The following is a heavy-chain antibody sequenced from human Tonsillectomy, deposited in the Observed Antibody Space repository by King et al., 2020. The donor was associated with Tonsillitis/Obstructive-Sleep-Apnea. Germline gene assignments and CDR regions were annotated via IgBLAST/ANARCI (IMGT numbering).Heavy chain of an antibody. CDR3: AKDGERGAYYNFYFMDV. Sequence: QLVQSGGGLVQPGRSLRLSCAASRFTFDDYAMHWVRQAPGKGLEWVAGIIWNSANIGYADSVKGRFTISRDNAKNSLYLQMNSLRSEDTALYYCAKDGERGAYYNFYFMDVWGKGTTVTVSS. CDR1: RFTFDDYA. V-gene: IGHV3-9*01. D-gene: IGHD1-26*01. CDR2: IIWNSANI. J-gene: IGHJ6*03.